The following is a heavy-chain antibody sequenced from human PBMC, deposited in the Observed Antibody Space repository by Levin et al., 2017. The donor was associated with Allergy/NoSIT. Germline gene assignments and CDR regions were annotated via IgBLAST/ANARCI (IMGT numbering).Heavy chain of an antibody. CDR2: IKKDGTEK. V-gene: IGHV3-7*01. CDR1: GFTFSTYW. Sequence: GGSLRLSCAASGFTFSTYWMSWVRQAPGEGLEWVANIKKDGTEKYYVDSVKGRFTISRDNAKNSLYLQMNSLRVEDTAVYYCARDGAYCTSENCRGDAFDSWGQGTMVTVSS. D-gene: IGHD2-8*02. J-gene: IGHJ3*02. CDR3: ARDGAYCTSENCRGDAFDS.